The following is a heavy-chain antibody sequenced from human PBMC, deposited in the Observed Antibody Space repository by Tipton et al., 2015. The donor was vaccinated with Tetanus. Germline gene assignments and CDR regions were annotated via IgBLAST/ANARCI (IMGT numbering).Heavy chain of an antibody. CDR3: AKGGGHSGSWSDYLDS. Sequence: SWVRQAPGKGLEWVSTISGSGDYTYYADSVKGQFTISRDNSKNTLSLQMNSLRADDTAVYYCAKGGGHSGSWSDYLDSWGQGTLVTVSS. V-gene: IGHV3-23*01. CDR2: ISGSGDYT. D-gene: IGHD6-13*01. J-gene: IGHJ4*02.